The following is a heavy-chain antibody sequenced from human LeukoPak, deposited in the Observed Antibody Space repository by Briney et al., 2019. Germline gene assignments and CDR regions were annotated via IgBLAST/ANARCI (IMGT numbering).Heavy chain of an antibody. D-gene: IGHD3-10*01. CDR1: GGSISSGSCY. Sequence: SQTLSLTCTVSGGSISSGSCYWSWIRQPAGKGLEWIGRIYTSGSTNYNPSLKSRVTISVDTSKNQFSLKLSSVTAADTAVYYCAIEETKWFGELATDAFDIWGQGTMVTVSS. CDR2: IYTSGST. J-gene: IGHJ3*02. CDR3: AIEETKWFGELATDAFDI. V-gene: IGHV4-61*02.